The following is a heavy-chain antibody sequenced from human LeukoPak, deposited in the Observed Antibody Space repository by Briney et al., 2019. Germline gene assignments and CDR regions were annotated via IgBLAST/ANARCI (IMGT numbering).Heavy chain of an antibody. D-gene: IGHD3-22*01. CDR1: GGSISSSSYY. Sequence: SETLSLTCTVSGGSISSSSYYWGWIRQPPGKGLEWIGSIYYSGSTYYNPSLKSRVTISVDTSKNQFSPKLSSVTAADTAVYYCARQVTVYYYDSSGYYFSYPLAFDYWGQGTLVTVSS. CDR3: ARQVTVYYYDSSGYYFSYPLAFDY. J-gene: IGHJ4*02. CDR2: IYYSGST. V-gene: IGHV4-39*01.